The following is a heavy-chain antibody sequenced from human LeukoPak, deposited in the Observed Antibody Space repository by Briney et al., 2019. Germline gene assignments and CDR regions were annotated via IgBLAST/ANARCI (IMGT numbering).Heavy chain of an antibody. CDR3: AREIDSSRDGADAFDI. CDR2: IYYSGST. Sequence: TSETLSLTCTVSGGSISSYYWSWIRQPPGKGLEWIGYIYYSGSTNYNPSLKSRVTISVDTSKNQFSLKLSSVTAADTAVYYCAREIDSSRDGADAFDIWGQGTMVTVSS. CDR1: GGSISSYY. V-gene: IGHV4-59*01. J-gene: IGHJ3*02. D-gene: IGHD3-22*01.